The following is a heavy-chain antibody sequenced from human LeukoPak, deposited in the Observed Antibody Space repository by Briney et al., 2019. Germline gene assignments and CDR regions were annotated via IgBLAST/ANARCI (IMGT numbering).Heavy chain of an antibody. D-gene: IGHD4-17*01. V-gene: IGHV3-30*18. J-gene: IGHJ4*02. Sequence: GGSLRLSCAASGFSFSSYGMHWVRQGPGKGLEWVATISYDGSNKYYADSVKGRFTISRDNSKNTLYLQMSSLRAEDTALYYCAKDAVFGDYEWVFDYWGQGTLVTVSS. CDR2: ISYDGSNK. CDR3: AKDAVFGDYEWVFDY. CDR1: GFSFSSYG.